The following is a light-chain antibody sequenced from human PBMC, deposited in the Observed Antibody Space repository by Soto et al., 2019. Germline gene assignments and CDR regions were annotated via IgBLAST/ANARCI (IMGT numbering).Light chain of an antibody. CDR1: QSISNY. J-gene: IGKJ2*02. CDR2: GAS. Sequence: DIPMTQSPSSLSASVGDRVTITCRASQSISNYLNWYQQKPGKAPKVLIYGASSLQKGVPSRFSGSGSGTDFTLTISGLQPEDFAIYYCQQTYSTPRTFGQGTNLDIK. V-gene: IGKV1-39*01. CDR3: QQTYSTPRT.